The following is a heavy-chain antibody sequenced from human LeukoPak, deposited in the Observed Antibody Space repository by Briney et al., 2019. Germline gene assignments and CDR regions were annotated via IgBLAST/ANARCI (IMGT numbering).Heavy chain of an antibody. CDR2: INHSRST. Sequence: SETLSLTCAVYGGSFIGYYWSWIRQPPGKGLEWIGEINHSRSTNSNPSLKSRVTISVDTSKNQFSLKLSSVTAADTAVYYCARAGYSSGWYSPRSEYFQHWGQGTLVTVSS. D-gene: IGHD6-19*01. CDR1: GGSFIGYY. CDR3: ARAGYSSGWYSPRSEYFQH. J-gene: IGHJ1*01. V-gene: IGHV4-34*01.